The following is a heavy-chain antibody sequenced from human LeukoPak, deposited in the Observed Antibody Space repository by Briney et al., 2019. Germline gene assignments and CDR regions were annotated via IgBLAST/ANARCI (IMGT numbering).Heavy chain of an antibody. J-gene: IGHJ4*02. CDR3: ARVLYSSPSN. CDR1: GGSFSGYY. Sequence: SETLSLTCAVYGGSFSGYYWSWIRQPPGKGLEWIGEINHSGSTNYNPSLKSRVTISVDTSKNQFSLKLSSVTAADTAVYYCARVLYSSPSNWGQGTLVTVSS. V-gene: IGHV4-34*01. CDR2: INHSGST. D-gene: IGHD6-6*01.